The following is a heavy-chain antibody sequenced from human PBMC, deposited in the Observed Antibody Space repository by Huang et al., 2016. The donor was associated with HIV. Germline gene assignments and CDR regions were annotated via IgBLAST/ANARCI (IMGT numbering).Heavy chain of an antibody. CDR1: GFSISSSW. V-gene: IGHV3-74*01. J-gene: IGHJ4*02. CDR3: ARDPRIQSWLNFFDY. D-gene: IGHD3-22*01. Sequence: EVQLVESGGGLVQPGGSLRLSCAASGFSISSSWMHWVRQAPGKGLVWVSRMNSDWSSTSYADSVKGRFTISRDNAKNTLYLQMNSLRAEDTAVYYCARDPRIQSWLNFFDYWGQGTLVSVSS. CDR2: MNSDWSST.